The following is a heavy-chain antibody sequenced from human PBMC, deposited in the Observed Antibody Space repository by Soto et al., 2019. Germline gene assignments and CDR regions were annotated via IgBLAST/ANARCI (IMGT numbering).Heavy chain of an antibody. J-gene: IGHJ4*02. CDR2: IVSTDSTT. V-gene: IGHV3-11*01. CDR1: GFSFSDHY. D-gene: IGHD6-13*01. CDR3: ARRGYSSSWTAFDH. Sequence: QVQLVESGGGLVNPGGSLRLSCAASGFSFSDHYMTWIRQAPGKGLEWISYIVSTDSTTYYAASVRGRFTISRDNAKNSLYLQMNSLRAEDTAVYYCARRGYSSSWTAFDHWGQGTRVTVSS.